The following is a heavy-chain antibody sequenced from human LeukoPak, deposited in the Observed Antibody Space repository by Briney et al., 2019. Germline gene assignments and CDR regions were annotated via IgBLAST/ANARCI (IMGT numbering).Heavy chain of an antibody. CDR3: ARVFEPYCSGGSCYTEDY. D-gene: IGHD2-15*01. J-gene: IGHJ4*02. V-gene: IGHV4-61*01. CDR2: IYYSGST. CDR1: GGSVSSGSYY. Sequence: SETLSLTCTVSGGSVSSGSYYWSWIRQPPGKGLEWIGYIYYSGSTNYNPSLKSRVTISVDTSKNQFSLKLSSVTAADTAVYYCARVFEPYCSGGSCYTEDYWSQGTLVTVSS.